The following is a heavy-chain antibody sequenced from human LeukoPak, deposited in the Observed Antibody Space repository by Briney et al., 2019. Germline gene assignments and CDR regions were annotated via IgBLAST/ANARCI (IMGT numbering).Heavy chain of an antibody. CDR3: ARSPHNSAWYEKWFDP. Sequence: SETLSLTCTVSGGYISTYYWSWIRQPPGKGLEWIADISASGGTNYNPSLESRVTVSMDSSKNQFSLKLSSVTAADTAVFYCARSPHNSAWYEKWFDPWGQGTLVTVSS. J-gene: IGHJ5*02. D-gene: IGHD6-19*01. CDR2: ISASGGT. CDR1: GGYISTYY. V-gene: IGHV4-4*08.